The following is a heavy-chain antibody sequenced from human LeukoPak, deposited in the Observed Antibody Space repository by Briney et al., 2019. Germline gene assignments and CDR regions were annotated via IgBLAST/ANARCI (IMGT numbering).Heavy chain of an antibody. CDR3: ARVAAARYYYYMDV. V-gene: IGHV4-39*01. CDR2: IYYSGTA. J-gene: IGHJ6*03. D-gene: IGHD6-13*01. CDR1: GGSISSYY. Sequence: SETLSLTCTVSGGSISSYYWGWIRQPPGKGLEWIGTIYYSGTAYYSPSLKSRVTISVDTSMNQFSLRLSSVTAADTAVFYCARVAAARYYYYMDVWGKGTTVTVSS.